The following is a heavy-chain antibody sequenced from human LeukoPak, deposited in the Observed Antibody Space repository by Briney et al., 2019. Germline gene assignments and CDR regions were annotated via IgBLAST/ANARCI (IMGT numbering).Heavy chain of an antibody. V-gene: IGHV1-2*02. J-gene: IGHJ4*02. CDR3: ARASYDILTGYSFDY. CDR1: GYTFTGYY. D-gene: IGHD3-9*01. Sequence: ASVKVSCKASGYTFTGYYMHWVRQAPGQGLEWMGWINPNSGGTNYAQKFQGRVTITRDASISTAYMELSRLRSDDTAVYYCARASYDILTGYSFDYWGQGTLVTVSS. CDR2: INPNSGGT.